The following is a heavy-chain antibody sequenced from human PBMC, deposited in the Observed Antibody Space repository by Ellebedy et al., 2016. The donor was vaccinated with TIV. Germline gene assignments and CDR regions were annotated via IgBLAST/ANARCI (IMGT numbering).Heavy chain of an antibody. CDR2: ISSSGVSS. J-gene: IGHJ4*02. D-gene: IGHD3-22*01. CDR3: AKLDSSGYYYGRLDY. V-gene: IGHV3-23*01. Sequence: LSLTCASSGFTFRNFAMTWVRQAPGKGLEWVSSISSSGVSSDYADPVRGRVTISRDNSKSTLYLQMDSLRADDSAEYYCAKLDSSGYYYGRLDYWGQGTLVTVSS. CDR1: GFTFRNFA.